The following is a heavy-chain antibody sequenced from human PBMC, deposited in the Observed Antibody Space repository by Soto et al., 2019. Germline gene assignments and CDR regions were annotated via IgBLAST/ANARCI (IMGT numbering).Heavy chain of an antibody. V-gene: IGHV1-2*02. CDR1: GYTFTGYY. D-gene: IGHD6-13*01. Sequence: ASVKVSCKASGYTFTGYYMHWVRQAPGQGLEWVGWINPNSGGTNYAQKFQGRVTMTRDTSISSAYMELSRLRSDDTAVYYCARDDSSSWYAATGNFDYWGQGTLVTVSS. CDR2: INPNSGGT. CDR3: ARDDSSSWYAATGNFDY. J-gene: IGHJ4*02.